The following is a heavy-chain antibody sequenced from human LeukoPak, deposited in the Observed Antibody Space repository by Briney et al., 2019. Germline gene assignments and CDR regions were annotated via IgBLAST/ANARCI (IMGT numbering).Heavy chain of an antibody. CDR2: ISSSGGTI. J-gene: IGHJ4*02. D-gene: IGHD4-17*01. Sequence: PGGSLRLSCAASGFTFSDDYMSWIRQGPGKRLEWVSYISSSGGTIFYADSVKGRFTVSRDNAKNSLYLQMNSLRAEDTAVYYCARVIDDYGDRYFDYWGQRTLVTVSS. CDR3: ARVIDDYGDRYFDY. CDR1: GFTFSDDY. V-gene: IGHV3-11*04.